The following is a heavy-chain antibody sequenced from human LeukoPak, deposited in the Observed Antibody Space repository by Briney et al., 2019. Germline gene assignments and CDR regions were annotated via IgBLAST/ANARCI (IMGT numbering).Heavy chain of an antibody. Sequence: NPSETLSLTCTVSGGSISSGSYYWSWIRQPAGKGLEWIGRIYTSGSTKYNPSLKSRVTISVDTSKNQFSLKLSSVTAADTAVYYCARVQYDFWSGYPLGWFDPWGQGTLVTVSS. J-gene: IGHJ5*02. CDR1: GGSISSGSYY. V-gene: IGHV4-61*02. D-gene: IGHD3-3*01. CDR2: IYTSGST. CDR3: ARVQYDFWSGYPLGWFDP.